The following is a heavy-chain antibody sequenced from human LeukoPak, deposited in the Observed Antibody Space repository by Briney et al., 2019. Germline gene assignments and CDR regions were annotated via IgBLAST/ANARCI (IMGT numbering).Heavy chain of an antibody. J-gene: IGHJ3*02. D-gene: IGHD2-2*01. Sequence: GGSLRLSCAASGFTFDDYAMHWVRQAPGKGLEWVSGISWNSGSIGYADSVKGRFTISRDNAKNSLYLQMNSLRAEDTALYYCAKDRRPAPLDAFDIWGQGTMVTVSS. CDR1: GFTFDDYA. V-gene: IGHV3-9*01. CDR2: ISWNSGSI. CDR3: AKDRRPAPLDAFDI.